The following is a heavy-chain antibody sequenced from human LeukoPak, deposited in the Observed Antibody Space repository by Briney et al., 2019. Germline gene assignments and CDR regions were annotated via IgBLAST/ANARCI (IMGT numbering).Heavy chain of an antibody. Sequence: SETLSLTCIVSGGSISSNDYYWGWIRQPPGEGREWIGSIYYSGSTYYNPSLKSQVTISVCTSKNHFSLNLTSLTAADTAVYYWAGHRDSGGYYRFDYWGQGTLVTVSS. J-gene: IGHJ4*02. V-gene: IGHV4-39*01. CDR1: GGSISSNDYY. CDR3: AGHRDSGGYYRFDY. D-gene: IGHD3-22*01. CDR2: IYYSGST.